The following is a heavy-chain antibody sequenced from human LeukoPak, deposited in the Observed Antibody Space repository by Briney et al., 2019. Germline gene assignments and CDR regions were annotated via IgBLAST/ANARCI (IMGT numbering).Heavy chain of an antibody. CDR2: IKQDGSEK. CDR3: ARDLDSGSYYFDY. CDR1: GFTFSSYW. D-gene: IGHD1-26*01. Sequence: GGSLRLSCAASGFTFSSYWMSWVRQAPGKGLEWVANIKQDGSEKYYVDSVKGRFTISRDNAKNSLYLQMNSLRAEDTAVYYCARDLDSGSYYFDYWGQGTLVTVSS. V-gene: IGHV3-7*01. J-gene: IGHJ4*02.